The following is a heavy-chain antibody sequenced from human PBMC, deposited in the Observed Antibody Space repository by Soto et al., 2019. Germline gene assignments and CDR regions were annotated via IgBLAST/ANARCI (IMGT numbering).Heavy chain of an antibody. D-gene: IGHD3-16*01. Sequence: EVQPVESGGGLVQPGGSLRLSCAASGFTFSIYDIHWVRQATGKGLEWVSAIESAGATYYSDSVKGRFTISRDNAKNSLYLQMNSLRAEDTAVYYCARAAKSEYSRGAGGFDSWGQGALVTVSS. V-gene: IGHV3-13*01. J-gene: IGHJ4*02. CDR3: ARAAKSEYSRGAGGFDS. CDR2: IESAGAT. CDR1: GFTFSIYD.